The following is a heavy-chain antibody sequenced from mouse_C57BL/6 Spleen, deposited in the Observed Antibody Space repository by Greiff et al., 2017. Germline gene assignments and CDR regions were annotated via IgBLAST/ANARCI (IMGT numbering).Heavy chain of an antibody. J-gene: IGHJ4*01. V-gene: IGHV1-64*01. CDR2: IHPNSGST. D-gene: IGHD2-3*01. Sequence: QVQLQQPGAELVKPGASVKLSCKASGYTFTSYWMRWVKQRPGQGLEWIGMIHPNSGSTNYNEKFKSKATLTVDKSSSTASMQLSSLTSEDSAVYYCARSDDCYGYYYAMDYWGQGTSVTVSS. CDR3: ARSDDCYGYYYAMDY. CDR1: GYTFTSYW.